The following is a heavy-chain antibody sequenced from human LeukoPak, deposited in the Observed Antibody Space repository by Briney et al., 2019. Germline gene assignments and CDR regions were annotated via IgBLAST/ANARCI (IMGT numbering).Heavy chain of an antibody. CDR1: GFTFSNAW. Sequence: GGSLRLSCAASGFTFSNAWMSWVRQAPGKGLEWVGRIKSKTDGGTTDYAAHVKGRFTISRDDSENTLYLQMNSLKTEDTAVYYCTTVTYYYDSSGYPYAFDIWGQGTMVTVSS. J-gene: IGHJ3*02. CDR2: IKSKTDGGTT. D-gene: IGHD3-22*01. V-gene: IGHV3-15*01. CDR3: TTVTYYYDSSGYPYAFDI.